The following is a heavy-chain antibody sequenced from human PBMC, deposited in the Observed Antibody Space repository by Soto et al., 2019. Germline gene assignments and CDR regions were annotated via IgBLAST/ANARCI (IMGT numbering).Heavy chain of an antibody. Sequence: GASVKVSFKASGGTFSSYAISWVRQAPGQGLEWMGGIIPIFGTANYAQKFQGRVTITADESTSTAYMELSSLRSEDTAVYYCARDHQGVRGVNVLHNWFDPWGQGTMVTVSS. CDR1: GGTFSSYA. CDR2: IIPIFGTA. V-gene: IGHV1-69*13. CDR3: ARDHQGVRGVNVLHNWFDP. J-gene: IGHJ5*02. D-gene: IGHD3-10*01.